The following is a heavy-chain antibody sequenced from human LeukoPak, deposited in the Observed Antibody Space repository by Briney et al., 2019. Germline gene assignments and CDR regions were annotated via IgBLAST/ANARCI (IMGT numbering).Heavy chain of an antibody. Sequence: ASVKVSCKTSGYTFTDYYMHWVRQAPGQGLEWMGRINPNSGDTNYTQKFQGRVTVTTDTSLNTAYMELSRLRSDDTAVYYWARDIRNYVWGRYRPPHFDYWGQGTLVTVSS. V-gene: IGHV1-2*06. J-gene: IGHJ4*02. CDR1: GYTFTDYY. CDR3: ARDIRNYVWGRYRPPHFDY. CDR2: INPNSGDT. D-gene: IGHD3-16*02.